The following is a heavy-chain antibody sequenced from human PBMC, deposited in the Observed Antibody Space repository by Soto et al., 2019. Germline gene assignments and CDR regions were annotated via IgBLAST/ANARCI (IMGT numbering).Heavy chain of an antibody. Sequence: QVQLVQSGAEVKKPGSSVKVSCKASGGTFSSHGFNWVRQAPGQGLEWIGGSIPLFGITNHTQKFQDRITITAEASTTTAYMELRGLRTDDTGVYYCASDRGYGLVNWGQGTVLTVSS. CDR3: ASDRGYGLVN. V-gene: IGHV1-69*12. D-gene: IGHD2-15*01. CDR1: GGTFSSHG. J-gene: IGHJ4*02. CDR2: SIPLFGIT.